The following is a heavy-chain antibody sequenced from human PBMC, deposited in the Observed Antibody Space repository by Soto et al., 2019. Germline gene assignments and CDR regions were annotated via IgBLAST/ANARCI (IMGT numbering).Heavy chain of an antibody. Sequence: GGSLRLSCAASGFTVSSNYMSWVRQAPGKGLEWVSLIYSGGSTYYADSVKGRFTISRDNSKNTLYLQMSSLRAEDTAVYYCAKEYSDFLTAYYGPLNIYYYYSGMDVWGQGTTVTVSS. CDR2: IYSGGST. J-gene: IGHJ6*02. CDR1: GFTVSSNY. V-gene: IGHV3-66*01. D-gene: IGHD3-9*01. CDR3: AKEYSDFLTAYYGPLNIYYYYSGMDV.